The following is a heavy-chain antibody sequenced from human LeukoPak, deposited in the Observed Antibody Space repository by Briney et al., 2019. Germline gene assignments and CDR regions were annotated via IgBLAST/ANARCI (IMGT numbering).Heavy chain of an antibody. D-gene: IGHD4-23*01. CDR3: ARGGYGGNPAFYDY. V-gene: IGHV3-21*01. CDR1: GFTFSSYS. Sequence: PGGSLRLSCAASGFTFSSYSMNWVRQAPGKGLEWVSSISSSSSYIYYADSVKGRFTISRDNAKNSLYLQMNSLRAEDTAVYYCARGGYGGNPAFYDYWGQGTLVTVSS. CDR2: ISSSSSYI. J-gene: IGHJ4*02.